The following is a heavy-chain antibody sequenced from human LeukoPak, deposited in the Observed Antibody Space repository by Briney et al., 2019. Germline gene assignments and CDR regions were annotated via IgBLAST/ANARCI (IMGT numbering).Heavy chain of an antibody. D-gene: IGHD2-15*01. J-gene: IGHJ4*02. CDR2: ISSSSGYI. V-gene: IGHV3-21*01. CDR3: ARDGGSWSFDY. Sequence: GGSLRLSCAASGFTFNSYTMNWVRQAPGKGLEWVSSISSSSGYIYYTDSVKGRFTIFRDSAQNSLYLQMDSLRAEDTAVYYCARDGGSWSFDYWGQGTLVTVSS. CDR1: GFTFNSYT.